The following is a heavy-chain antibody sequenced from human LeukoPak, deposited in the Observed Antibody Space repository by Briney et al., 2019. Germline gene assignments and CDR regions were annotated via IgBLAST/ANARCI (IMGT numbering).Heavy chain of an antibody. CDR1: GFTFSSYA. CDR3: ARDITRGQNWFDP. V-gene: IGHV3-11*01. CDR2: ISSSGSTI. Sequence: GGSLRLSCAASGFTFSSYAMSWIRQAPGKGLEWVSYISSSGSTIYYADSVKGRFTISRDNAKNSLYLQMNSLRAEDTAVYYCARDITRGQNWFDPWGQGTLVTVSS. D-gene: IGHD3-10*01. J-gene: IGHJ5*02.